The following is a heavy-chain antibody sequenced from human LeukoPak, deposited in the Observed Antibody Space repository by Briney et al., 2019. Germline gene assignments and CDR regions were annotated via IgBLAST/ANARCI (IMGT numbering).Heavy chain of an antibody. CDR2: ISSSGSSI. D-gene: IGHD3-3*01. CDR3: AKDEGTYYDFWSGYSIRPQNDALDI. J-gene: IGHJ3*02. CDR1: GFTFSDYY. V-gene: IGHV3-11*01. Sequence: GGSLRLSCAASGFTFSDYYLSWIRQAPGKGLEWVSYISSSGSSIYYADSLKGRFTTSRDNAKNSLYLQMNSLRAEDTAVYYCAKDEGTYYDFWSGYSIRPQNDALDIWGQGTMVTVSS.